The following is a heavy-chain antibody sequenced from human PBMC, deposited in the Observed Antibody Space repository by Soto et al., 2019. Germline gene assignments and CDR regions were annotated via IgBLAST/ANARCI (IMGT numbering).Heavy chain of an antibody. CDR1: GGSISSGGYY. CDR2: IYYSGST. Sequence: SEILSLTCTVSGGSISSGGYYWSWIRQHPGKGLEWIGYIYYSGSTYYNPSLKSRVTISVDTSKNQFSLKLSSVTAADTAVYYCARDRITIFGVVPFDYWGQGTLVTVSS. D-gene: IGHD3-3*01. J-gene: IGHJ4*02. V-gene: IGHV4-31*03. CDR3: ARDRITIFGVVPFDY.